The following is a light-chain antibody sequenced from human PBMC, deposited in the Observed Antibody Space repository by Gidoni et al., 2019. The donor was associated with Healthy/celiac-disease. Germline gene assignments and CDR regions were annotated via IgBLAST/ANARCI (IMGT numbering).Light chain of an antibody. J-gene: IGLJ3*02. V-gene: IGLV1-36*01. CDR2: YDD. CDR1: RSNIGNNA. Sequence: QSVLTQPPSVSEAPRQRVTISCSGSRSNIGNNAVNWYQQLPGKAPKLLIYYDDLLPSGVSDRFSCSKSGTSASLAISGLQSEDEADYYCAAWDDSLNGPVFGGGTKLTVL. CDR3: AAWDDSLNGPV.